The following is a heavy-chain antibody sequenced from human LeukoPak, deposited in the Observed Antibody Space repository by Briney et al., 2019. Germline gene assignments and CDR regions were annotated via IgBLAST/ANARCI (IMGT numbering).Heavy chain of an antibody. Sequence: PGRSLRLSCAGSGLTFSRYTMHWVRQAPGKGLEWVAIISYDGSNKHYADSVKGRFTISRDNSKNTLSLQMNSLRAEDTAVYYCARALIVVVPAFYGMDVWGQGTTVTVSS. V-gene: IGHV3-30-3*01. CDR1: GLTFSRYT. CDR3: ARALIVVVPAFYGMDV. J-gene: IGHJ6*02. D-gene: IGHD2-2*01. CDR2: ISYDGSNK.